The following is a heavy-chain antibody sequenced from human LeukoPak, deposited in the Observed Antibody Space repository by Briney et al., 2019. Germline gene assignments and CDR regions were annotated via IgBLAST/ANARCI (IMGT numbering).Heavy chain of an antibody. CDR1: GYTFTGYY. V-gene: IGHV1-2*02. J-gene: IGHJ5*02. CDR2: INPNSGGT. Sequence: ASVKVSCKASGYTFTGYYMHWVRQAPGQGLEWMGWINPNSGGTNYAQKFQGRVTMTRGTSISTAYMELSRLRSDDTAVYYCARDRILYNWFDPWGQGTLVTVSS. CDR3: ARDRILYNWFDP.